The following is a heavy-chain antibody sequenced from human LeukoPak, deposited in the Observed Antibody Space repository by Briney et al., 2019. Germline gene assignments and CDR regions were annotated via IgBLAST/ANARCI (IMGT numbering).Heavy chain of an antibody. J-gene: IGHJ4*02. Sequence: GASVKVSCEASGYTFTSYGITWVRQAPGQGLEWMGWISAYNGNTNYAQKLQGRVTMTTGTSTSTAYMELRSLTSDDTAVYYCARDCSGGSCYEGGYWGQGTLVTVSS. CDR3: ARDCSGGSCYEGGY. CDR2: ISAYNGNT. V-gene: IGHV1-18*01. D-gene: IGHD2-15*01. CDR1: GYTFTSYG.